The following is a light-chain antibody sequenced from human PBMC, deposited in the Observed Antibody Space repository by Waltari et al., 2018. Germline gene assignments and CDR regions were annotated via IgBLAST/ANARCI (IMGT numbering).Light chain of an antibody. Sequence: EIVLTQSPGTLSLSPGERATLSCRASQSVSSSYLAWYQQKPGQAPRLLIYGASSRATGIPDRFSGSGSGTDFTLTISRLEPKDSAVYYCQQYGTSPPWTFGQGTKVEIK. J-gene: IGKJ1*01. CDR2: GAS. V-gene: IGKV3-20*01. CDR3: QQYGTSPPWT. CDR1: QSVSSSY.